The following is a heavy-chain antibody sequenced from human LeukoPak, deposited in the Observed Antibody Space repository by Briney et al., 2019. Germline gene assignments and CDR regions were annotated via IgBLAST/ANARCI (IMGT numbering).Heavy chain of an antibody. CDR1: GFTFSSYS. CDR2: ISSSSSYI. Sequence: PGGSLRLSCAASGFTFSSYSMNWVRQAPGKGLEWVSSISSSSSYIYYADSVKGRFTISRDNARNSLYLQMNSLRAEDTAVYYCARDLATSSWADAFELWGQGTMVTVSP. J-gene: IGHJ3*01. CDR3: ARDLATSSWADAFEL. D-gene: IGHD6-13*01. V-gene: IGHV3-21*01.